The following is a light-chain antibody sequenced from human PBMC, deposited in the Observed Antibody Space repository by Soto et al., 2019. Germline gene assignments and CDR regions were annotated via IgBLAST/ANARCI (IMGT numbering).Light chain of an antibody. J-gene: IGKJ1*01. CDR2: SAS. CDR1: QSVSSS. V-gene: IGKV3-15*01. CDR3: QQYNNWTPGT. Sequence: EIQMTQSPATLSVSLGERATLSCRASQSVSSSLAWYQQKPGQAPKLLIYSASTRASGIPSRFSGSGSGTEFTLTISSLQPEDFAVYYCQQYNNWTPGTFGQGTKVDIK.